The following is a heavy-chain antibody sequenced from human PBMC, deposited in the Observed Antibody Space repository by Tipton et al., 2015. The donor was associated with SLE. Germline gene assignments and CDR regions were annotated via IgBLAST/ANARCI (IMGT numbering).Heavy chain of an antibody. CDR1: GGSISSYY. J-gene: IGHJ3*02. V-gene: IGHV4-59*12. CDR2: IYYSGST. Sequence: TLSLTCTVSGGSISSYYWSWVRQPPGKGLEWIGYIYYSGSTYYNPSLKSRVTISVDTSKNQFSLKLSSVTAADTAVYYCASWTVTTGAFDIWGQGTMVTVSS. D-gene: IGHD4-17*01. CDR3: ASWTVTTGAFDI.